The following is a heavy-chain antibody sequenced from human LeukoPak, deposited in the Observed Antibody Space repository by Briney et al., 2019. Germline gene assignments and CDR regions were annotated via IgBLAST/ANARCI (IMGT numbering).Heavy chain of an antibody. CDR2: ISGSGGST. Sequence: GSLRLSCAASGFTFSSYAMSWVRQAPGKGLEWVSAISGSGGSTYYADSVKGRFTISRDNSKNTLYLQMNSLRAEDTAVYYCAKGILHYYDSSGYYYFDYWGQGTLVTVSS. D-gene: IGHD3-22*01. CDR1: GFTFSSYA. J-gene: IGHJ4*02. V-gene: IGHV3-23*01. CDR3: AKGILHYYDSSGYYYFDY.